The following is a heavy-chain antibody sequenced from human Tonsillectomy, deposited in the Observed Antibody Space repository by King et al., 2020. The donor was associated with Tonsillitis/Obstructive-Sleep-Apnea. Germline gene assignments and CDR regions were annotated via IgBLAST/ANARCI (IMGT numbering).Heavy chain of an antibody. D-gene: IGHD2-21*01. Sequence: VQLQQWGAGLLKPSETLSLTCTVYGDYGESFSGYYWSWIRQPPGKGLEWIGEINHSGSTTYNPSLKSRVTISADTSKNQFSLKLSSVTAADTALYYCARGDWVFWGQGTLVTVSS. CDR3: ARGDWVF. CDR1: GDYGESFSGYY. CDR2: INHSGST. V-gene: IGHV4-34*01. J-gene: IGHJ4*02.